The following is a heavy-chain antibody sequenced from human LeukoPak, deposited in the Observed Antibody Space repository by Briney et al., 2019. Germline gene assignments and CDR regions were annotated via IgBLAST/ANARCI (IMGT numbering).Heavy chain of an antibody. D-gene: IGHD3-22*01. Sequence: ASVKVSCKASGYTFTGYYMHWVRQAPGQGLEWMGWINPNSGGTNYAQKFQGRVTMTSDTSISTAYMELSRLRSDDTAVYYCARSVGYYDSSAVYWGQGTLVTVSS. J-gene: IGHJ4*02. CDR2: INPNSGGT. V-gene: IGHV1-2*02. CDR1: GYTFTGYY. CDR3: ARSVGYYDSSAVY.